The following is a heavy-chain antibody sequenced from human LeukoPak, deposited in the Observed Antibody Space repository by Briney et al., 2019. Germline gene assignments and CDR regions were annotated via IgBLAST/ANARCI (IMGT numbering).Heavy chain of an antibody. Sequence: ASVKVSCKSSGYTFTGYYIHWVRQAPGQGLEWMGWINPNSGASNYAQKFQGRVTMTRDTSISTAYMELSRLRTDDTAVYYCARFLGGYCSSSSCHNFVFWGQGTLVTVSS. V-gene: IGHV1-2*02. CDR1: GYTFTGYY. CDR2: INPNSGAS. CDR3: ARFLGGYCSSSSCHNFVF. J-gene: IGHJ4*02. D-gene: IGHD2-2*02.